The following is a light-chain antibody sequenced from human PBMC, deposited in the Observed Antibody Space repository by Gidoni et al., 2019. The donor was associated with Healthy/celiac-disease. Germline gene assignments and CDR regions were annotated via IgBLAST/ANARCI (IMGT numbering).Light chain of an antibody. CDR3: QQYDA. J-gene: IGKJ4*01. Sequence: DIQMTQSPSSLSASVGDRVTITCKASQDISNYLNWYQQKPGKAPKLLIYDASNLETGVPSRFSGSGSGTDFTFTISSLQPEDIATYYCQQYDAFGGGTKVEIK. V-gene: IGKV1-33*01. CDR2: DAS. CDR1: QDISNY.